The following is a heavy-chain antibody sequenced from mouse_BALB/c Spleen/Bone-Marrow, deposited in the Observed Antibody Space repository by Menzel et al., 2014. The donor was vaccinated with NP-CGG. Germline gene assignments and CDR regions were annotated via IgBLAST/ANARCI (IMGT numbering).Heavy chain of an antibody. J-gene: IGHJ4*01. CDR2: ILPGSGNI. V-gene: IGHV1-9*01. Sequence: QVQLQQPGAELMKPGASVKISCRATGYTFSSYWIEWVKQRPGHGLEWIGEILPGSGNIYFNEKFKGRATFTADTSSTTAYMQLISLTSEDSAVYYCARGDWDFAMDYWGLGTSVTVSS. CDR3: ARGDWDFAMDY. D-gene: IGHD4-1*01. CDR1: GYTFSSYW.